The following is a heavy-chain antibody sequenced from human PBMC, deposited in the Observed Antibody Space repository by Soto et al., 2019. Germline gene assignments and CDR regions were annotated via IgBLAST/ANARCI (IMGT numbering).Heavy chain of an antibody. CDR3: ARVPDLGYCSRTSCLYYFDY. CDR2: INSNGDST. V-gene: IGHV3-23*01. Sequence: EVQLLESGGGLVQPGGSLRLSCVASGFTFSRYVMSWVRQAPGKGLEWVSTINSNGDSTYYADSVKGRFTISRDNSKTSLYRQMNSLRAEDTAVYYCARVPDLGYCSRTSCLYYFDYWGQGALVTVSS. D-gene: IGHD2-2*01. J-gene: IGHJ4*02. CDR1: GFTFSRYV.